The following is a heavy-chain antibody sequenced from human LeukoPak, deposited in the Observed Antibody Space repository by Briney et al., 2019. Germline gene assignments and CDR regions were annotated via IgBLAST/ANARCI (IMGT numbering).Heavy chain of an antibody. V-gene: IGHV4-34*01. CDR2: INHSGST. CDR3: ARGRYYYGSGRCYFDY. J-gene: IGHJ4*02. Sequence: SETLSLTCAVCGGSFSGYYWSWIRQPPGKGLEWIGEINHSGSTNYNPYLKSRVTISVGTSKHQFSLKLSSVTAADTAVYYCARGRYYYGSGRCYFDYWGQGTLVTVSP. CDR1: GGSFSGYY. D-gene: IGHD3-10*01.